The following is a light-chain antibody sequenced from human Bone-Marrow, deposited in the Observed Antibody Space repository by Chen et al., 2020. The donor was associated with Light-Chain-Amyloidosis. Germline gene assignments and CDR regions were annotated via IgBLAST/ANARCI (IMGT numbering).Light chain of an antibody. CDR3: SSYTITNTLV. CDR1: SSDVGGDNH. V-gene: IGLV2-14*01. CDR2: EVT. Sequence: QSALTQPASVSGSPGQSITISCTGTSSDVGGDNHVSWYQQHPDKAPKLMIYEVTNRPSWVPDRFSGSKYDNTASLTVSGLQTGDEADYVCSSYTITNTLVFGSGTRVTVL. J-gene: IGLJ1*01.